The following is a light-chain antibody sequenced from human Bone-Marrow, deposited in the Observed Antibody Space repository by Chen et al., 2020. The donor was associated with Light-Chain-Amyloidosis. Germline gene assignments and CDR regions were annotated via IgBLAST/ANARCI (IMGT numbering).Light chain of an antibody. V-gene: IGKV1-39*01. CDR2: AAS. Sequence: DIQMTQSPSSLSASVGDRVTITCRASQSISSYLNWYQQKPGKAPKLLIYAASSLQSGVPSRFSGSGSGTDFTLTISSLQPEDFAVYYCQQRSNWPPDFGGGTKVEIK. CDR1: QSISSY. J-gene: IGKJ4*01. CDR3: QQRSNWPPD.